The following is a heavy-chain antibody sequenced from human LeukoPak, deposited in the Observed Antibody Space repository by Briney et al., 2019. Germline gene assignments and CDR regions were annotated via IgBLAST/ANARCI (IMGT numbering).Heavy chain of an antibody. V-gene: IGHV3-20*04. CDR2: IDWKGRPT. Sequence: PGGSPRLSCAASGFSFDDYDMAWLRQAPGKGLEWVSDIDWKGRPTSYADSVKGRFTISRDNAKKSLYLQLDSLRAEDTALYYCARDVSDAFDIWGQGTMVTVSS. CDR1: GFSFDDYD. CDR3: ARDVSDAFDI. J-gene: IGHJ3*02.